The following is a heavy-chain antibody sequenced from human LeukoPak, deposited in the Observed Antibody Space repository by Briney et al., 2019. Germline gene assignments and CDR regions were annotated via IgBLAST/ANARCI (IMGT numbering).Heavy chain of an antibody. V-gene: IGHV1-2*02. Sequence: GASVKVSCKASGYTFTGHYMHWVRQAPGQGLEWMGWINPNSGGTNYAQKFQGRVTMTRDTSISTAYMELSRLRSDDTAIYYCARDISDCSSTSCSRLHFDYWGQGTLVTVSS. CDR3: ARDISDCSSTSCSRLHFDY. D-gene: IGHD2-2*01. J-gene: IGHJ4*02. CDR2: INPNSGGT. CDR1: GYTFTGHY.